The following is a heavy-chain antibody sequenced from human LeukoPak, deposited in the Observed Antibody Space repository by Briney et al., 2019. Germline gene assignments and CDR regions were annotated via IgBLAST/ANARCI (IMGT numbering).Heavy chain of an antibody. Sequence: SETLSLTCTVSGGSISSYYWSWIRQPPGKGLEWIGYIYYSGSTNYNPSLKSRVTISVDTSKNQFSLKLSSVTAADTVVYYCARQRYSSSWYGLFDYWGQGTLVTVSS. CDR3: ARQRYSSSWYGLFDY. D-gene: IGHD6-13*01. J-gene: IGHJ4*02. V-gene: IGHV4-59*08. CDR1: GGSISSYY. CDR2: IYYSGST.